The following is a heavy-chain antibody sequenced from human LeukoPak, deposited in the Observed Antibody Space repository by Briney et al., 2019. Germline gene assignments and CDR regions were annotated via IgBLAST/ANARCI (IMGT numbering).Heavy chain of an antibody. Sequence: ASVKVSCKASGYTFTSYGISWVRQAPGQGLEWMGWISAYNGNTNCAQKLQGRVTMTTDTSTSTAYMELRSLRSDDTAVYYCARVCWWGSSTSCYGFDYWGQGTLVTVSS. CDR1: GYTFTSYG. D-gene: IGHD2-2*01. J-gene: IGHJ4*02. CDR2: ISAYNGNT. CDR3: ARVCWWGSSTSCYGFDY. V-gene: IGHV1-18*01.